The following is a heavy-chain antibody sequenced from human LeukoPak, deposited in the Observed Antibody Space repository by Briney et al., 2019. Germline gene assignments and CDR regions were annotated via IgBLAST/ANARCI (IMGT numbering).Heavy chain of an antibody. CDR1: GFTFSDNW. D-gene: IGHD6-13*01. CDR2: IKKDGSEK. Sequence: GGSLRLSCAASGFTFSDNWMTWVRQAPGKGLERLATIKKDGSEKYYVDSVKGRFTISRDNAKNSLDLQMNSLRAEDTAVYYCARGAWYGISWGQGTLVTVSS. V-gene: IGHV3-7*01. CDR3: ARGAWYGIS. J-gene: IGHJ5*02.